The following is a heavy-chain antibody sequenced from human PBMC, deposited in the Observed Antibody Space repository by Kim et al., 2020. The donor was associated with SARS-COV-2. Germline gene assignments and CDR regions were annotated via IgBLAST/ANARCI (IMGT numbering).Heavy chain of an antibody. Sequence: TYYNPSLKSRVTISVDTSKNQFSLKLSSVTAAGTAVYYCARGYRLYGMDVWGQGTTVTVSS. CDR2: T. J-gene: IGHJ6*02. CDR3: ARGYRLYGMDV. V-gene: IGHV4-39*07. D-gene: IGHD5-18*01.